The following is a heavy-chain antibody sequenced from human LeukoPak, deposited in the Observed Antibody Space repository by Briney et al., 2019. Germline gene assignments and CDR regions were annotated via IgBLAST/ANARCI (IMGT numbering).Heavy chain of an antibody. D-gene: IGHD1-1*01. Sequence: GGSLRLSCAVSRITFRNAWMSWVRQAPGKGLEWVARIRSKTEGETKEYAASVKGRFTISRDDSRSRLYLQMNSLKTEDTAVYYCATGVVTGTSRWGQGTLVTVFS. V-gene: IGHV3-15*01. CDR2: IRSKTEGETK. CDR1: RITFRNAW. CDR3: ATGVVTGTSR. J-gene: IGHJ4*02.